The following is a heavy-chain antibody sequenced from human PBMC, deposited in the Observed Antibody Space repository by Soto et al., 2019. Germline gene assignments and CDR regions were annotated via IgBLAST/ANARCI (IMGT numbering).Heavy chain of an antibody. CDR3: ARDRKKYYYDSSGYSNAFDI. Sequence: LSLTCTVSGGSISSYYWSWIRQPPGKGLEWIGYIYYSGSTNYNPSLKSRVTISVDTSKNQFPLKLSSVTAADTAVYYCARDRKKYYYDSSGYSNAFDIWGQGTMVTV. D-gene: IGHD3-22*01. CDR1: GGSISSYY. J-gene: IGHJ3*02. V-gene: IGHV4-59*01. CDR2: IYYSGST.